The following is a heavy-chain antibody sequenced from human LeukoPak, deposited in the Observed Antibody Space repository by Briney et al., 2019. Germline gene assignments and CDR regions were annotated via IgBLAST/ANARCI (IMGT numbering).Heavy chain of an antibody. CDR3: ARDSSGWYDY. J-gene: IGHJ4*02. V-gene: IGHV3-21*01. CDR2: ISSSSSYI. Sequence: GGSLRLSCAASGFTFSSYSMNWVRQAPGKGLEWVSSISSSSSYIYYADSVKGRFTTSRDNAKNSLYLQMNSLRAEDTAVYYCARDSSGWYDYWGQGTLVTVSS. D-gene: IGHD6-19*01. CDR1: GFTFSSYS.